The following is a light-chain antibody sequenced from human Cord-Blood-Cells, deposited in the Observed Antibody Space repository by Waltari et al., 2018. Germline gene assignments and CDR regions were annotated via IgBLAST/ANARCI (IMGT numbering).Light chain of an antibody. CDR2: DAS. CDR1: QSVSSY. CDR3: QQRSL. Sequence: EIVLTQSPATLSLSPGERATLSCRASQSVSSYLAWYQQKPGQAPRLLIYDASNRATGIPARFSGSGSGTYFTLTISSLEPEDFAVYYCQQRSLFGQGTRLEIK. J-gene: IGKJ5*01. V-gene: IGKV3-11*01.